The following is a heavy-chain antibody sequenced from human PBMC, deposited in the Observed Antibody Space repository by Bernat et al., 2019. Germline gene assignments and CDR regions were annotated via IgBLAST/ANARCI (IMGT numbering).Heavy chain of an antibody. CDR2: ISSSSSYI. V-gene: IGHV3-21*01. CDR1: GFTFSSYS. CDR3: ARAKATVTTGIHY. D-gene: IGHD4-17*01. J-gene: IGHJ4*02. Sequence: EVQLVESGGGLVKPGGSLRLSCAASGFTFSSYSMNWVRQAPGKGLEWVSSISSSSSYIYYADSVKGRFTISRDNAKNSLYLQMNSLRAEDTAVYYCARAKATVTTGIHYWGQGTLVTVSS.